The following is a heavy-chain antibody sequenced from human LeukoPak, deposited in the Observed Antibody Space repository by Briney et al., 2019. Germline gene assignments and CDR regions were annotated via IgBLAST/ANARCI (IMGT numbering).Heavy chain of an antibody. J-gene: IGHJ6*02. D-gene: IGHD3-10*01. CDR3: VRGGGDYYYYGMDV. CDR1: GFTFSSYA. V-gene: IGHV3-23*01. CDR2: ISGSGGST. Sequence: GGSLRLSCAASGFTFSSYAMSWVRQAPGKGLEWVSAISGSGGSTYYADSVKGRFTISRDNSKNTLYLQMNSLRAEDTAVHYCVRGGGDYYYYGMDVWGQGTTVTVSS.